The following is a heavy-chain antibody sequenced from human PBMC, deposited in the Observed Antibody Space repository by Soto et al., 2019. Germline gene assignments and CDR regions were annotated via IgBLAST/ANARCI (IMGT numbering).Heavy chain of an antibody. CDR2: IFGGGEST. CDR1: GFTFSNFA. CDR3: ASGSPPVGSIHLVLDR. Sequence: GSLRLSCAASGFTFSNFAMNWVRQAPGKGLEWVSLIFGGGESTYYADSVKGRFTISGDNSKNTLFLHMNNLGAEDTAVYFCASGSPPVGSIHLVLDRWGQGTLVTVSS. J-gene: IGHJ4*01. D-gene: IGHD3-3*01. V-gene: IGHV3-23*01.